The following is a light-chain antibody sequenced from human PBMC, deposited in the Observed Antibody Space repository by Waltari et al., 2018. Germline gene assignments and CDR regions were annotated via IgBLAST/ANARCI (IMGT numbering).Light chain of an antibody. CDR1: SSDVGNYNL. J-gene: IGLJ1*01. Sequence: QSGLAQPASASGPPGQSITITCPGTSSDVGNYNLASWYQQLPGKAPRLLIYEVTKRTPGTSDRFSASKSGNTASLSISGLQAQEDEADYYCCSYVGLGTYVFGTGTKVTV. CDR2: EVT. CDR3: CSYVGLGTYV. V-gene: IGLV2-23*02.